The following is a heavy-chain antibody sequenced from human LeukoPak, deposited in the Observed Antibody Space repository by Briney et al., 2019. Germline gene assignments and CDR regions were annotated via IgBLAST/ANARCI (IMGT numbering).Heavy chain of an antibody. J-gene: IGHJ4*02. CDR3: ATVRDRGYYFNY. Sequence: GGSLRLSCAASGFTFSSYAMHWVRQAPGKGLEWVAVISYDGSNKCYADSVKGRFTISRDNSKNTLYLQMNSLRAEDTAVYYCATVRDRGYYFNYWGQGTLVTVSS. V-gene: IGHV3-30-3*01. CDR2: ISYDGSNK. D-gene: IGHD3-22*01. CDR1: GFTFSSYA.